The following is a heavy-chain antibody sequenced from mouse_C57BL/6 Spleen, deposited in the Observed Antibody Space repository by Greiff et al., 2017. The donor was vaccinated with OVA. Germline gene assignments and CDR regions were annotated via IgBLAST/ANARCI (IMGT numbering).Heavy chain of an antibody. Sequence: EVQLQQSGPELVKPGASVKIPCKASGYTFTDYNMDWVKQSHGKSLEWIGDINPNNGGTIYNQKFKGKATLTVDKSSSTAYMELRSLTSEDTAVYYWARRAGTRNYFDDWGQGTTLTVSS. V-gene: IGHV1-18*01. CDR3: ARRAGTRNYFDD. CDR2: INPNNGGT. CDR1: GYTFTDYN. D-gene: IGHD4-1*01. J-gene: IGHJ2*01.